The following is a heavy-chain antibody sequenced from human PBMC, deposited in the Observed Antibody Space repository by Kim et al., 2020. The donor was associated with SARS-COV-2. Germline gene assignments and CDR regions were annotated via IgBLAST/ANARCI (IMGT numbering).Heavy chain of an antibody. Sequence: GGSLRLSCAASGFAFGDFGMHWVRQAPGKGLEWVALISYYGTVQYYADSVEGRFTVSRDNANNKLFLQMSSLRAEDTAVFFCVKDDTVGYIHMSPHHWG. D-gene: IGHD6-13*01. J-gene: IGHJ1*01. CDR1: GFAFGDFG. CDR2: ISYYGTVQ. V-gene: IGHV3-30*18. CDR3: VKDDTVGYIHMSPHH.